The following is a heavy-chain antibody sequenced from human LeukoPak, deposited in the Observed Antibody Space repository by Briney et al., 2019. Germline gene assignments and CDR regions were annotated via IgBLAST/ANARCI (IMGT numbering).Heavy chain of an antibody. CDR3: ATDRGGYEGNNYFDY. D-gene: IGHD5-12*01. CDR1: GYTLTELS. Sequence: ASVKVSCKVSGYTLTELSMHWVRQAPGKGLEWMGGFDPEDGETIYAQKFQGRVTMTEDTSTDTAYMELSSLRSEDTAVYYCATDRGGYEGNNYFDYWGQGTLVTVST. J-gene: IGHJ4*02. V-gene: IGHV1-24*01. CDR2: FDPEDGET.